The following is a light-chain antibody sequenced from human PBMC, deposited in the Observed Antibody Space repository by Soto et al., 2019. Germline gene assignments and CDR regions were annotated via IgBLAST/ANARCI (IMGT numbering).Light chain of an antibody. J-gene: IGKJ5*01. V-gene: IGKV3-20*01. CDR2: GAS. CDR3: QQRSYPIT. Sequence: EIVLTQSPGTLSLSPGERATLSCRASQSVSSSYLAWYQQKPGQAPRLLIYGASSRATGSPVRFSGSGSESDFTLTISSLEPEDFAVYYCQQRSYPITFGQGTRLEIK. CDR1: QSVSSSY.